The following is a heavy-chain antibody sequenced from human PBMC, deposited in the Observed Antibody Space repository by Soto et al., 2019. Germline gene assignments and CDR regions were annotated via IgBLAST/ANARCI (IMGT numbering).Heavy chain of an antibody. CDR1: GGTFSSHS. D-gene: IGHD7-27*01. CDR2: IIPIIGRA. V-gene: IGHV1-69*01. Sequence: QVQLVQSGAEVKKPGSSVKVSCKASGGTFSSHSISWVRQAPGQGLEWMGGIIPIIGRANYAQKFQGRVRITADESTSTAYMELSSLRSEDTAVYYCAPTPQPGLSGMDVWGQGTTVTVSS. CDR3: APTPQPGLSGMDV. J-gene: IGHJ6*02.